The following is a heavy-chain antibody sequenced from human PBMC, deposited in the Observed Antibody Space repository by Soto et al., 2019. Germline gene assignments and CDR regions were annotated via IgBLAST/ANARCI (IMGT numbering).Heavy chain of an antibody. Sequence: SETLSLTCTVSGGSISSSSYYWGWIRQPPGKGLEWIGSIYYSGSTYYNPSLKSRVTISVDTSKNQFSLKLSSVTAADTAVYYCASARRFYCMDVWGQGTTVSVSS. CDR1: GGSISSSSYY. J-gene: IGHJ6*02. CDR3: ASARRFYCMDV. CDR2: IYYSGST. V-gene: IGHV4-39*01.